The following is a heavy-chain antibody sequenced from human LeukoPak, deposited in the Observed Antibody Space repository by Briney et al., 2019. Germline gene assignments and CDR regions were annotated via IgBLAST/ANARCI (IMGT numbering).Heavy chain of an antibody. CDR3: ARHMSQQLVISDYYYGMDV. V-gene: IGHV5-51*01. D-gene: IGHD6-13*01. CDR2: IYPGDSDT. J-gene: IGHJ6*02. CDR1: GYSFTSYW. Sequence: GESLKISCKGSGYSFTSYWIGWVRQMPGKGLEWMGIIYPGDSDTRYSPSFQGQVTISADKSISTAYLQWSSLKASDTAMYYCARHMSQQLVISDYYYGMDVWGQGTTVTVSS.